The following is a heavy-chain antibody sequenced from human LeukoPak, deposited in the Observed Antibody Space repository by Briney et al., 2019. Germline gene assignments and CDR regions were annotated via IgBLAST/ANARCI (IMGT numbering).Heavy chain of an antibody. Sequence: PSETLSLTCTVSGGSISSYYWSWIRQPAGKGLEWIGSIYYSGSTYYNPSLKSRVTISVDTSKNQFSLKLSSVTAADTAVYYCARDQVPFRGVIRDAFDIWGQGTMVTVSS. CDR2: IYYSGST. CDR1: GGSISSYY. D-gene: IGHD3-10*01. CDR3: ARDQVPFRGVIRDAFDI. J-gene: IGHJ3*02. V-gene: IGHV4-4*07.